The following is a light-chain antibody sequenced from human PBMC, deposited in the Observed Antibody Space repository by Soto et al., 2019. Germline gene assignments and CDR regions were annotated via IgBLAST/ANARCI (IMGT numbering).Light chain of an antibody. J-gene: IGKJ4*01. CDR3: QQRSNWPRLT. CDR1: QSVSNY. V-gene: IGKV3-11*01. Sequence: EIVLTQSPATLSLSPGERATLSCRASQSVSNYLAWYQQKPGQAPRLLIYDASNRATGIQARFSGSGSGTDFTLTISSLEPEDFTVYYCQQRSNWPRLTFGGGTKVEIK. CDR2: DAS.